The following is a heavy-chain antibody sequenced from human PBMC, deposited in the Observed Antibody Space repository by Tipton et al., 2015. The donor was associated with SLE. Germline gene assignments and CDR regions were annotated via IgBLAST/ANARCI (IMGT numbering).Heavy chain of an antibody. J-gene: IGHJ5*02. D-gene: IGHD3-3*01. V-gene: IGHV3-23*01. Sequence: SLRLSCAASGFTFSTYAMSWVRQASGKGLEWVSGISGSGGNTYYADSVKGRFTISRDNTENTLYLQMNSLGAEDTAVYYCAKPEHYDFGSGYSHWFDPWGQGTLVTFSS. CDR1: GFTFSTYA. CDR3: AKPEHYDFGSGYSHWFDP. CDR2: ISGSGGNT.